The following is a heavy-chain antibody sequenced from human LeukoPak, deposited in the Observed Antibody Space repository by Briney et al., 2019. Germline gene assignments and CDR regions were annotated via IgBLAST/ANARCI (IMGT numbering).Heavy chain of an antibody. D-gene: IGHD2-2*01. CDR2: IWYDGSNK. V-gene: IGHV3-33*08. J-gene: IGHJ5*02. CDR1: GFTFSSYA. CDR3: ARRYCSSTSCYFSNWFNP. Sequence: GGSLRLSGAASGFTFSSYAMSWVRQAPGKGLEWVAVIWYDGSNKYYADSVKGRFTISRDNSKNTLYLQMNSLRAEDTAVYYCARRYCSSTSCYFSNWFNPWGQGTLVTVSS.